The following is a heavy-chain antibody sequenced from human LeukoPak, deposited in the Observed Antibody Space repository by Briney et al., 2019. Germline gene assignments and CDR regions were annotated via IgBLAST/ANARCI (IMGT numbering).Heavy chain of an antibody. CDR1: GFSFSSLW. Sequence: GGSLRLSCAASGFSFSSLWMSWVRQAPGKGLEWVANIKKDGSDKYYVDSVKSRFTVSRDNAKNSLFLQMNSLRAEDTAVYYCARDGAARGSGSFGDWGQGTLVTVSS. CDR2: IKKDGSDK. V-gene: IGHV3-7*01. CDR3: ARDGAARGSGSFGD. J-gene: IGHJ4*02. D-gene: IGHD3-10*01.